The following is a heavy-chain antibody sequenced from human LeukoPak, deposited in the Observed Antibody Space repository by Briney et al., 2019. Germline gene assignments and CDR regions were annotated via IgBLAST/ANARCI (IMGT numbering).Heavy chain of an antibody. CDR3: ATSRYCSGGDCYSLAFDI. V-gene: IGHV3-64*01. CDR1: GFTFSNYF. Sequence: PGGSLTLSCAASGFTFSNYFMHWVRQAPGKGLEYFSSISRTGSTTYYTHSVKGRFTISRDNSKNTLYLQMGSLRAEDMAVDYCATSRYCSGGDCYSLAFDIWGQGTVVTVSS. D-gene: IGHD2-15*01. CDR2: ISRTGSTT. J-gene: IGHJ3*02.